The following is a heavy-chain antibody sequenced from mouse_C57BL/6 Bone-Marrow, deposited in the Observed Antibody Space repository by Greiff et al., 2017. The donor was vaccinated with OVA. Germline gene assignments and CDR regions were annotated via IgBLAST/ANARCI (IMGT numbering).Heavy chain of an antibody. D-gene: IGHD1-1*01. V-gene: IGHV5-6*01. CDR2: ISSGGSYI. CDR3: ARHGDYGSFFDY. Sequence: EVKLMESGGDLVKPGGSLKLSCAASGFTFSSYGMSWVRQTPDKRLEWVATISSGGSYIYYPDSVKGRFTISRDNAKNTLYLQMSSLKSEDTAMYYCARHGDYGSFFDYWGQGTTLTVSS. J-gene: IGHJ2*01. CDR1: GFTFSSYG.